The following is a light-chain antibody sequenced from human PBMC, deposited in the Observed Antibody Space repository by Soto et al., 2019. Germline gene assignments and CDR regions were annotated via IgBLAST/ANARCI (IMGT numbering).Light chain of an antibody. CDR3: QQFNSYPLT. J-gene: IGKJ4*01. CDR2: GAS. V-gene: IGKV1-9*01. Sequence: DIQLTQSPSFLSASVGDRVTITCRASQGLASSLAWYQQKAGKAPKLLIYGASTLETGVPSRFSGSGPGTEFTLTISRLQPEDFGIYYCQQFNSYPLTFGGGTKVEIK. CDR1: QGLASS.